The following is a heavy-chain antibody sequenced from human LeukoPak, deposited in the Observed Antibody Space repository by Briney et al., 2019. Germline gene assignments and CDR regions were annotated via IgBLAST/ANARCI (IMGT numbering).Heavy chain of an antibody. V-gene: IGHV1-46*01. CDR2: INPSGGST. CDR3: ARNNYYDSSGDAFDI. D-gene: IGHD3-22*01. J-gene: IGHJ3*02. Sequence: ASVKVSCKASGYTFTSYYMHWVRQAPGQGLEWMGIINPSGGSTSYAQKFQGRVTMTRDTSTSTVYMELGSLRSEDTAVYYCARNNYYDSSGDAFDIWGQGTMVTVSS. CDR1: GYTFTSYY.